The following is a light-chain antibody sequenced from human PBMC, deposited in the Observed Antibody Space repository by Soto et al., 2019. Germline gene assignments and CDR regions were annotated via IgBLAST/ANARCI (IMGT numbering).Light chain of an antibody. CDR3: QSFDSSLRDYV. CDR2: RND. Sequence: QSALTQPPSVSGAPGQRVTISCTGSSSNIGAGYDVHWYQQLPGTAPKLLIYRNDNRPSGVPDRFSGSKSGTSASLAITGLQAEDEADYYCQSFDSSLRDYVFGTGTKVTVL. V-gene: IGLV1-40*01. CDR1: SSNIGAGYD. J-gene: IGLJ1*01.